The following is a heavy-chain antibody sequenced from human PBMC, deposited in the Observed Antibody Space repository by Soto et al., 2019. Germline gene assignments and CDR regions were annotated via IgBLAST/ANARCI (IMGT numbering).Heavy chain of an antibody. V-gene: IGHV4-59*08. Sequence: PSETLSLTCSVSGDSITSSFWHWIRQPPEKGLEWIGFIHYSGSTIYNPSLRSRVTISLDTSVNQFSLKLSSVAAADTAVYYCARRGAQDSRVIADNWFDSWGRGTLVTVSS. CDR3: ARRGAQDSRVIADNWFDS. J-gene: IGHJ5*01. D-gene: IGHD3-22*01. CDR1: GDSITSSF. CDR2: IHYSGST.